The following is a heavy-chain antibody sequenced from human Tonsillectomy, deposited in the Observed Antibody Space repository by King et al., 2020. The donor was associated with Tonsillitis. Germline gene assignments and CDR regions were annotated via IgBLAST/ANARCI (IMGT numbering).Heavy chain of an antibody. D-gene: IGHD5-12*01. J-gene: IGHJ4*02. CDR3: ARGGPVATGNFDY. V-gene: IGHV1-69*01. CDR2: IIPIFGTA. Sequence: QLVQSGAEVKKPGSSVTVSCKASGGTFTTYAISWVRQAPGQGLEWTGGIIPIFGTANYAQKFQGRVTITADGSTSTAYMELSSLKSEDTALYYCARGGPVATGNFDYWGQGTLVTVSS. CDR1: GGTFTTYA.